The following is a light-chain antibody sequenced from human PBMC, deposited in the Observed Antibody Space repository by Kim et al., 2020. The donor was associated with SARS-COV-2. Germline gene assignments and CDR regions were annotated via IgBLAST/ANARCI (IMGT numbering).Light chain of an antibody. V-gene: IGKV1-33*01. CDR1: QVIRKF. CDR2: DVS. J-gene: IGKJ5*01. CDR3: QQNDAFPIT. Sequence: AVVGDSVTITCQATQVIRKFLNWYQQMPGKAPQLLIYDVSNLQTGVPSRFSGSGYGTEFTLTISSLQPEDFATYYCQQNDAFPITFGQGTRLEIK.